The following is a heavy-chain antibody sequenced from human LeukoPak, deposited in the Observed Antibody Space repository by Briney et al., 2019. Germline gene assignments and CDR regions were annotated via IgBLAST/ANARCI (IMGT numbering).Heavy chain of an antibody. CDR2: IYTSGST. J-gene: IGHJ5*02. Sequence: SETLSLTCTVSGGSISSGSYYWSWIRQPAGKGLEWIGRIYTSGSTNYNPSLTSRVTISVDTSKNQFSLKLSSVTAADTAVYYCARGADFWSGYYPTWFDPWGQGTLVTVSS. CDR3: ARGADFWSGYYPTWFDP. V-gene: IGHV4-61*02. D-gene: IGHD3-3*01. CDR1: GGSISSGSYY.